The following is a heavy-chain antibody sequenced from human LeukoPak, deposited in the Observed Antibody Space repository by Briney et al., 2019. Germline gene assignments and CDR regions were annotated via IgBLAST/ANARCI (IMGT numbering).Heavy chain of an antibody. CDR3: TRDFAGYYMDV. V-gene: IGHV1-69*04. CDR1: GGTFSSYT. Sequence: SVKVSCKASGGTFSSYTISWVRQAPGQGLGWMGRIIPILGIANYAQKFQGRVTITADKSTSTAYMELSSLRSEDTAVYYCTRDFAGYYMDVWGKGTTVTVSS. J-gene: IGHJ6*03. CDR2: IIPILGIA.